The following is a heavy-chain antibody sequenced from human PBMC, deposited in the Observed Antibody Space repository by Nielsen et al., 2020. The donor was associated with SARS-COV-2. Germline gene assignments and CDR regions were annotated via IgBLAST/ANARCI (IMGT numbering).Heavy chain of an antibody. CDR2: ISWNSGSI. D-gene: IGHD4-17*01. Sequence: GGSLRLSCAASGFTFDDYAMHWVRQAPGKGLEWVSGISWNSGSIGYADSVKGRFTISRDNAKNSLYLQMNSLRAEDTAVYYCAKRDYGDHYYAMDVWGQGTTVTVSS. J-gene: IGHJ6*02. CDR3: AKRDYGDHYYAMDV. CDR1: GFTFDDYA. V-gene: IGHV3-9*01.